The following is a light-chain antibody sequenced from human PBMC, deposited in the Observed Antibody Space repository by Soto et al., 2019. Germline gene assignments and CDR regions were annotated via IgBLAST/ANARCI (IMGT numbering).Light chain of an antibody. J-gene: IGKJ3*01. CDR3: QQLVTYPHS. Sequence: IQLTQSPPSLSASVGDRVTITCRASQGMGNYLAWYQQKPGKAPRLLIYAVSTLHSGVPSRFSGSGSGTDFTLTISSLQPEDVATYYCQQLVTYPHSFGPGTKVD. CDR1: QGMGNY. CDR2: AVS. V-gene: IGKV1-9*01.